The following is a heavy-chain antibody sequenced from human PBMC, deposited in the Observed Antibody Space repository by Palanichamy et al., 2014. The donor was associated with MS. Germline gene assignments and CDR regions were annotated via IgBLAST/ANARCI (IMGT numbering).Heavy chain of an antibody. V-gene: IGHV1-18*01. CDR3: ARDAYYDFWSGSKTFDY. D-gene: IGHD3-3*01. J-gene: IGHJ4*02. Sequence: QVQLVQSGGEVKKPGASVKVSCKVSGYIFTNHGISWVRQAPGQGLEWMGWISGYNGNTKYAQKFRGRVTMTTDTSTTTAYMELRSLRSDDTAIYFCARDAYYDFWSGSKTFDYWGQGTLVTVSS. CDR2: ISGYNGNT. CDR1: GYIFTNHG.